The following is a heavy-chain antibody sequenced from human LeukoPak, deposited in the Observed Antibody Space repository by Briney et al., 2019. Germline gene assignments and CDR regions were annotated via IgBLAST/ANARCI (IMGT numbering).Heavy chain of an antibody. J-gene: IGHJ4*02. CDR1: GYTFTGYY. CDR3: ARTPTYYYDSSGYETDY. V-gene: IGHV1-18*04. Sequence: GASVKVSCKASGYTFTGYYMHWVRQAPGQGLEWMGWISAYNGNTNYAQKLQGRVTMTTDTSTSTAYMELRSLRSDDTAVYYCARTPTYYYDSSGYETDYWGQGTLVTVSS. D-gene: IGHD3-22*01. CDR2: ISAYNGNT.